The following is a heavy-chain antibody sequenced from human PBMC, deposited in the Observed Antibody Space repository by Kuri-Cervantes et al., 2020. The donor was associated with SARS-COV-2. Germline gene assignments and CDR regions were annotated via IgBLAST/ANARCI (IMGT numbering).Heavy chain of an antibody. CDR2: TYYRSKWYN. D-gene: IGHD3-22*01. V-gene: IGHV6-1*01. CDR3: SRAGRSSGYYAYRPLPPKRNGVWYFDY. J-gene: IGHJ4*02. CDR1: GDSVSSNSAA. Sequence: SQILSLTCAISGDSVSSNSAAWNWIRQSPSRGLEWLGRTYYRSKWYNDYAVSVKSRITINPDTSKNQFSLQLNSVTPEDTAVYYCSRAGRSSGYYAYRPLPPKRNGVWYFDYWGQGTLVTVSS.